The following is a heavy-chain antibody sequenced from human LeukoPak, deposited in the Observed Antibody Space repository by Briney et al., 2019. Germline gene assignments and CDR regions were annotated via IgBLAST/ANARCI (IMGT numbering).Heavy chain of an antibody. J-gene: IGHJ4*02. CDR1: GGSFSGYY. Sequence: PSETLSLTCAVYGGSFSGYYWSWIRQPPGKGLEWIGEINHSGSNNYNPSLKSRVTISVDTSKNQFSLKLSSVTAADTAVYYCARHSGYSSSWFVGYYFDYWGQGTLVTVSS. CDR3: ARHSGYSSSWFVGYYFDY. D-gene: IGHD6-13*01. CDR2: INHSGSN. V-gene: IGHV4-34*01.